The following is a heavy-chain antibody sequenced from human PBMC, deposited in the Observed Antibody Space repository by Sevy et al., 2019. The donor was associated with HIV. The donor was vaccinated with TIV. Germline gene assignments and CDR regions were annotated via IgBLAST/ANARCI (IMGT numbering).Heavy chain of an antibody. CDR3: ARDSGTYHACDL. CDR1: GFPFSSYS. V-gene: IGHV3-64*01. Sequence: GGSLRLSCAASGFPFSSYSFYWVRQAPGKGLEYVSAIGSDGETTLYASSVKGRFTISRDNSKNTVFLQMGRLRSEDMGVYYCARDSGTYHACDLWGRGTMVTVSS. CDR2: IGSDGETT. J-gene: IGHJ3*01. D-gene: IGHD1-26*01.